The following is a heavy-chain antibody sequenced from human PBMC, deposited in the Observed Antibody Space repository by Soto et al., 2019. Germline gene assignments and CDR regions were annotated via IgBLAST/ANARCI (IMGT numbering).Heavy chain of an antibody. J-gene: IGHJ4*02. V-gene: IGHV1-69*01. CDR3: ATELGENPASPFDA. D-gene: IGHD3-10*01. CDR1: GVSFSSET. CDR2: IIPLFGTA. Sequence: QMQLVQSGADVKKPGSSVKVSCQASGVSFSSETLGWVRQAPGQGLEWVGGIIPLFGTASYAQKFQGRVTITADESTSTVYMELSSLRSDHTAVYFCATELGENPASPFDAWGQGTLVTVSS.